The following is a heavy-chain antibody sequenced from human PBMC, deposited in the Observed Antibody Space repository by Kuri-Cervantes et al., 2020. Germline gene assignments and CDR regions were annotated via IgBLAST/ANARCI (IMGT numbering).Heavy chain of an antibody. D-gene: IGHD2-15*01. CDR1: GFTFSSYA. CDR3: ATDLRYCSGGTCYGILDC. Sequence: GESLKISCAASGFTFSSYAMSWVRQAPGRGLEWVSAISGSGGSTYYADSVKGRFTISRDNSKNTLYLQMNSLRAGDTAVYYCATDLRYCSGGTCYGILDCWGQGTLVTVSS. V-gene: IGHV3-23*01. J-gene: IGHJ4*02. CDR2: ISGSGGST.